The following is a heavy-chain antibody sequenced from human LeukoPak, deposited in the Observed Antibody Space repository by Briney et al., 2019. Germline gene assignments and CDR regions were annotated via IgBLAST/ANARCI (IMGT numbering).Heavy chain of an antibody. Sequence: RGSLRLSRAASGFTFRIYGIHGLRQPPGKGREGVAVIWYDGSNKYYTDSVKGRFTIYRDNSKNTLYLQMNSLRAEDTAVYYCAKEVAANWKEGLDYWGQGTLVTVSS. D-gene: IGHD1-1*01. V-gene: IGHV3-33*06. CDR1: GFTFRIYG. J-gene: IGHJ4*02. CDR2: IWYDGSNK. CDR3: AKEVAANWKEGLDY.